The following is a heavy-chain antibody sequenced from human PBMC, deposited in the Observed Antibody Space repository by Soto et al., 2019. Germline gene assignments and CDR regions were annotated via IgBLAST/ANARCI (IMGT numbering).Heavy chain of an antibody. Sequence: SETLSLTCTVSGGSISSGGYYWSWIRQPPGKGLEWIGYIYYSGSTNYHPSLKSRVTISVDTSKNQFSLRLSSVTAADTAVYYCARGYDILTGQNFDYWGQGTLVTVSS. V-gene: IGHV4-61*08. J-gene: IGHJ4*02. D-gene: IGHD3-9*01. CDR3: ARGYDILTGQNFDY. CDR2: IYYSGST. CDR1: GGSISSGGYY.